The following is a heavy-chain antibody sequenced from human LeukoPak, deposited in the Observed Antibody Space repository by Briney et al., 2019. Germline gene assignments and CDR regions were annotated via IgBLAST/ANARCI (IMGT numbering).Heavy chain of an antibody. CDR2: ISHDGTNK. Sequence: GRSLRLSCAASGFTFNDYAMHWVRQAPGKGLEWVAVISHDGTNKYHAESVRGRFTISRDNSRNTLYLYMNSLRDADTAVYYCALTVIGVVYYFDNWGQGTLVTVSS. CDR1: GFTFNDYA. D-gene: IGHD2-21*01. CDR3: ALTVIGVVYYFDN. J-gene: IGHJ4*02. V-gene: IGHV3-30*04.